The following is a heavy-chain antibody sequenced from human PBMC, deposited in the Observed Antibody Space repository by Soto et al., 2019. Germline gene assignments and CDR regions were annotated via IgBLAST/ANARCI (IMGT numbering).Heavy chain of an antibody. J-gene: IGHJ3*02. CDR2: IYYSGST. Sequence: TLSLNCTVPGGSISSGGYYWSWIRQHPGKGLEWIGYIYYSGSTYYNPSLKSRVTISVDTSKNQFSLKLSSVTAADTAVYYCASIPFITGTTAHAFDIWGQGTMVTVSS. CDR1: GGSISSGGYY. V-gene: IGHV4-31*02. CDR3: ASIPFITGTTAHAFDI. D-gene: IGHD1-7*01.